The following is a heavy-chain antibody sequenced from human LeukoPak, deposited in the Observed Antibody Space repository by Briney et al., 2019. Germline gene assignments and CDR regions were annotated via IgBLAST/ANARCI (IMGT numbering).Heavy chain of an antibody. J-gene: IGHJ4*02. D-gene: IGHD1-26*01. V-gene: IGHV4-39*07. CDR3: ARERRVGATLVGQNDY. CDR2: IYYSGST. Sequence: SETLSLTCTISGGSISSSSYYWGWIRQPPGKGLEWIGNIYYSGSTYYNPSLKSRVTISVDTSKNQFSLKLSSVTAADTAVYYCARERRVGATLVGQNDYWGQGTLVTVSS. CDR1: GGSISSSSYY.